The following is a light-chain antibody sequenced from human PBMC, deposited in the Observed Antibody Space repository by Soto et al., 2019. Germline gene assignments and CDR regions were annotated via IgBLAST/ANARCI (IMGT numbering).Light chain of an antibody. CDR1: QSISVY. J-gene: IGKJ2*01. CDR3: QQRSNWPKYT. Sequence: EIVMTQSPATLSVSPGERATLSCRASQSISVYLAWYQQKPGQAPRLLIYGASTRATGIPARFSGSGSGTEFTLTISSLQSEDSAVYYCQQRSNWPKYTFGQGTKLEIK. V-gene: IGKV3-15*01. CDR2: GAS.